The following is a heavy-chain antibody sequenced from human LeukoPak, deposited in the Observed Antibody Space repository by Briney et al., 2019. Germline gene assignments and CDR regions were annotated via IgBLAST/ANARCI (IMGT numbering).Heavy chain of an antibody. D-gene: IGHD1-26*01. J-gene: IGHJ4*02. Sequence: PGGSLRLSCAASGFTFSNAWMNWVRQAPGKGLEWVSAISGSGGSTYYADSVKGRFTISRDNSKNTLYLQMNSLRAEDTAVYYCVKEWELLFCFDYWGQGTLVTVSS. CDR2: ISGSGGST. V-gene: IGHV3-23*01. CDR1: GFTFSNAW. CDR3: VKEWELLFCFDY.